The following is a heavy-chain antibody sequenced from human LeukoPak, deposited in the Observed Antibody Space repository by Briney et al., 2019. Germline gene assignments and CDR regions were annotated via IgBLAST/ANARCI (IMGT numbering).Heavy chain of an antibody. J-gene: IGHJ5*02. CDR3: ARDRWGSNWFDP. CDR1: GFTVSNNY. Sequence: GGSLRLSCAASGFTVSNNYMSWVRQAPGKGLEWVSVIYSDGDTYYADSVKGRFTISRDNSKNTLYLQMNSLRAEDTAIYYCARDRWGSNWFDPWGQGTLVTVSS. V-gene: IGHV3-53*01. D-gene: IGHD3-16*01. CDR2: IYSDGDT.